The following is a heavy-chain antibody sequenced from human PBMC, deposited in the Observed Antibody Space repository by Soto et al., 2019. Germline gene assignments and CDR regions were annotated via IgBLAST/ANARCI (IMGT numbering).Heavy chain of an antibody. CDR2: ISSSSSYI. CDR1: GFTFSSYG. D-gene: IGHD3-3*01. V-gene: IGHV3-21*01. J-gene: IGHJ6*03. Sequence: GGSLRLSCAASGFTFSSYGMHWVRQAPGKGLEWVSSISSSSSYIYYADSVKGRFTISRDNAKNSLYLQMNSLRAEDTAVYYCARSMGPYYDFWSGSLNYMDVWGKGTTVTVSS. CDR3: ARSMGPYYDFWSGSLNYMDV.